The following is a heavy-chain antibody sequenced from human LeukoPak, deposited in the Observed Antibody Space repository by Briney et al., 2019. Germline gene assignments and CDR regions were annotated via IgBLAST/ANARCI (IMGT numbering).Heavy chain of an antibody. V-gene: IGHV3-30*04. Sequence: GRSLRLSCTASGFTFTNYAMHWVRQAPGKGLEWVAVISYDGSNKYYADSVKGRFTISRDNSKNTLYLQMNSLRAEDTAVYYCAKASSSSANWFDPWGQGTLVTVSS. CDR3: AKASSSSANWFDP. J-gene: IGHJ5*02. CDR2: ISYDGSNK. D-gene: IGHD6-6*01. CDR1: GFTFTNYA.